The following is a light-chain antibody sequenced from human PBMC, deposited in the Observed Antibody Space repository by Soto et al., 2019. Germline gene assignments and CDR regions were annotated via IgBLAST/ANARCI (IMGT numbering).Light chain of an antibody. CDR1: QSSSNY. CDR2: AAS. CDR3: QQTYTTPLT. Sequence: DIPMTPSPSSLSASVGDRVTITCRASQSSSNYLNWYQQRPGKAPKLLIYAASTLQSGVPLRFSGSGSGTDFTLTISSLQPEDFAAYYCQQTYTTPLTFGGGTKVDI. J-gene: IGKJ4*01. V-gene: IGKV1-39*01.